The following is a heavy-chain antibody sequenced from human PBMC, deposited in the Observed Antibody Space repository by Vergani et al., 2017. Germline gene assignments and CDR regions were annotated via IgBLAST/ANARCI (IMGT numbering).Heavy chain of an antibody. V-gene: IGHV1-18*01. J-gene: IGHJ4*02. CDR3: ARDYDILTVPLSELFDY. D-gene: IGHD3-9*01. CDR2: ISAYNGNT. CDR1: GYTFTSYG. Sequence: QVQLVQSGAEVKKPGASVKVSCKASGYTFTSYGISWVRQAPGQGLEWMGWISAYNGNTNYAQKLQGRVTMTTDTSTSTAYMELRSLRSDDTAVYYCARDYDILTVPLSELFDYWGQGTLVTVSS.